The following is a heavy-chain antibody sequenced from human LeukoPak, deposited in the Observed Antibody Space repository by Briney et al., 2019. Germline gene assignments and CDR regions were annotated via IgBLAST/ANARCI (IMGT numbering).Heavy chain of an antibody. CDR3: ATLGNGRTFDN. D-gene: IGHD1-26*01. J-gene: IGHJ4*02. CDR1: GGSISSSNYY. Sequence: PSETLSLTCTVSGGSISSSNYYWDCIRQPPGKGLEWIVSIYYSGATFYNPSLKSRVTISVDTSKNQFSLKLSSVTAADTAVYYCATLGNGRTFDNWGQGTLVTVSS. V-gene: IGHV4-39*07. CDR2: IYYSGAT.